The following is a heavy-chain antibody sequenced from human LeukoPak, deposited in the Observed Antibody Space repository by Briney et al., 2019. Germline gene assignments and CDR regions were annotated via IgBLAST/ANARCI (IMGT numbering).Heavy chain of an antibody. CDR2: INWNGGTT. Sequence: GGSLRLSCAASGFTFDDYGMSWVRQAPGKGLEWVSGINWNGGTTSYADSVKGRFTISRDNAENSLYLQMNSLRAEDTAIYYCAKDRRVVGEFDYWGQGILVTVSS. J-gene: IGHJ4*02. D-gene: IGHD1-26*01. CDR1: GFTFDDYG. V-gene: IGHV3-20*04. CDR3: AKDRRVVGEFDY.